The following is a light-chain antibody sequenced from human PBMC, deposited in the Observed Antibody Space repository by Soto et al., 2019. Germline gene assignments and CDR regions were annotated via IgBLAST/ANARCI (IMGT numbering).Light chain of an antibody. V-gene: IGKV3-15*01. J-gene: IGKJ4*01. CDR1: QSVSSN. CDR2: GAS. Sequence: EVVMTQSPATLSVSPGERATLSCRASQSVSSNLAWYQQKPGQAPGLLIYGASTRATGVPARFSGSGSGTEFALTISSLQSEDVAVYYCQHYNNWPLTFGGGTKVEIK. CDR3: QHYNNWPLT.